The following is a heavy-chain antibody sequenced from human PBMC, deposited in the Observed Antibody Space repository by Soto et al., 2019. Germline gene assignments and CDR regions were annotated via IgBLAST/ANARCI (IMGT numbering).Heavy chain of an antibody. CDR3: ARLGITMVRGVIKRGYYYMDV. V-gene: IGHV4-34*01. CDR1: GGSFSGYY. CDR2: INHSGST. J-gene: IGHJ6*03. D-gene: IGHD3-10*01. Sequence: QVQLQQWGAGLLKPSETLSLTCAVYGGSFSGYYWSWIRQPPGKGLEWIGEINHSGSTNYNPSLKSRVTISVDTSKNQFSLKLSSVTAADTAVYYCARLGITMVRGVIKRGYYYMDVWGKGTTVTVSS.